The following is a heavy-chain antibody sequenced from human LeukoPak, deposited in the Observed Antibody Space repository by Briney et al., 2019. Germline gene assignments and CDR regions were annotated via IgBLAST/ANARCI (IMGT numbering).Heavy chain of an antibody. CDR3: VSYSRP. J-gene: IGHJ5*02. CDR1: GFTFSSYW. D-gene: IGHD4-11*01. CDR2: ISSDGSTT. V-gene: IGHV3-74*01. Sequence: GGSLRLSCAASGFTFSSYWMDWVRQAPEKGLVWVPRISSDGSTTIYADPVKGRFTISRDNAQNTLYLQMNSLRAEDTAVYYCVSYSRPWGQGTLVTVPS.